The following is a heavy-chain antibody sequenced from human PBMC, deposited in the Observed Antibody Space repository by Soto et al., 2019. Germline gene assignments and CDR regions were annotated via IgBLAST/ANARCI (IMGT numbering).Heavy chain of an antibody. V-gene: IGHV4-31*11. J-gene: IGHJ5*02. CDR3: ARVGSEEYYYDSSGYYLNWFDP. Sequence: TLSLTCAVSVGSISSGGYYWVWIRHHPGKGLEWIGYIYYSGSTYYNPSLKSRVTISVDTSKNQFSPKLSSVTAADTAVYYCARVGSEEYYYDSSGYYLNWFDPWGQGTLVTVSS. D-gene: IGHD3-22*01. CDR1: VGSISSGGYY. CDR2: IYYSGST.